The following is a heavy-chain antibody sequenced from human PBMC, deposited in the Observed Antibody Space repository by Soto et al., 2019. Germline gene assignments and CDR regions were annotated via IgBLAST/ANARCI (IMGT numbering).Heavy chain of an antibody. J-gene: IGHJ6*02. CDR3: TREGSAPYYYYGMDA. Sequence: ASVKVSCKASGGTFSSYAISWVRQAPGQGLEWLGWINTHNGNINYAQNLQGRVIMTADTSTSTAYMELRSLRSDDTAIYYCTREGSAPYYYYGMDAWGQGTTVTVSS. V-gene: IGHV1-18*01. CDR2: INTHNGNI. D-gene: IGHD3-10*01. CDR1: GGTFSSYA.